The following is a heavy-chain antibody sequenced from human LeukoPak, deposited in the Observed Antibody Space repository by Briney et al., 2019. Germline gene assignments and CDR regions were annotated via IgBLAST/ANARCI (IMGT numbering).Heavy chain of an antibody. Sequence: PGGTLRLSCAASEFTFDNYARSWVRQAPGKGLEWVASISTTSSYIYYADSVKGRFTISRDDAKNSLYLQMNSLRAEDTAVYYCVRDRGWYHFDLWGQGTLVIVSS. CDR3: VRDRGWYHFDL. J-gene: IGHJ4*02. D-gene: IGHD3-10*01. CDR2: ISTTSSYI. V-gene: IGHV3-21*01. CDR1: EFTFDNYA.